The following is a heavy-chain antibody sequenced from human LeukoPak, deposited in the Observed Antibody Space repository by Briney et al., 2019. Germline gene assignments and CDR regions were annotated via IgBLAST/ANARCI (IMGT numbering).Heavy chain of an antibody. CDR2: INPSGGST. CDR3: ARDLGPGRRYDFWSGYYNTKNRPISYFDY. CDR1: GYTFTSYY. Sequence: ASVKVSCKASGYTFTSYYMHWVRQAPGQGLEWMEIINPSGGSTSYAQKFQGRVTMTRDTSTSTVYVELSSLRSEDTAVYYCARDLGPGRRYDFWSGYYNTKNRPISYFDYWGEGTLVTVSS. J-gene: IGHJ4*02. D-gene: IGHD3-3*01. V-gene: IGHV1-46*01.